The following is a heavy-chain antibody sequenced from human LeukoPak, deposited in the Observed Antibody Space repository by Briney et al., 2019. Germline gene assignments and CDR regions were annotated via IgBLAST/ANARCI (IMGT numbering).Heavy chain of an antibody. CDR2: INHSGST. CDR3: ARRGYKGDF. CDR1: GGSFSGYY. V-gene: IGHV4-34*01. D-gene: IGHD5-24*01. Sequence: SETLSLTCAVYGGSFSGYYWSWIRQPPGKGLEWIGEINHSGSTNYNPSLKSRVTISVDTSKNQFSLKLSSVTAADTAVYHCARRGYKGDFWGQGTLVTVSS. J-gene: IGHJ4*02.